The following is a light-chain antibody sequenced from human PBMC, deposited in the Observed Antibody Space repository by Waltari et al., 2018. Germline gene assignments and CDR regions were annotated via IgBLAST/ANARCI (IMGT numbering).Light chain of an antibody. CDR3: QQYGSSIMYT. Sequence: VFTQSPGSLSLSPGESATLPCRASQSLTKRYLAWYQQKLGQAPRLLIYGASSRAAGIPDRFSGSGSGTDFTLTISRLEPEDFAVYYCQQYGSSIMYTFGQGTKLEIK. CDR2: GAS. J-gene: IGKJ2*01. CDR1: QSLTKRY. V-gene: IGKV3-20*01.